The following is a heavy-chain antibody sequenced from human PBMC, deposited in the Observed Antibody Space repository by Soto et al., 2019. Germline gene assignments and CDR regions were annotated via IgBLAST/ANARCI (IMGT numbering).Heavy chain of an antibody. CDR3: ASGQGIFDY. CDR1: GGSISSYD. CDR2: IYYSGST. J-gene: IGHJ4*02. D-gene: IGHD6-13*01. V-gene: IGHV4-59*01. Sequence: SETLSLTSTVAGGSISSYDWSWIRQPPGKGLEWIGYIYYSGSTNYNPSLKSRVTISVDTSKKQFSLKLSSVTAADTAVYYCASGQGIFDYWGQGILVTVSS.